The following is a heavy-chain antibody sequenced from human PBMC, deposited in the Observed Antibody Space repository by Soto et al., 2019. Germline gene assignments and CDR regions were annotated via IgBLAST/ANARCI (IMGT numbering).Heavy chain of an antibody. Sequence: EVQLVESGGGLVKPGGSLRLSCAASGFTFSNAWMNWVRQAPGKGLEWVGRIKSKTDGGTTDYAAPVKGRFTISRDDSKNTLYLQMNSLKTEDTAVYYCTTDPPPYYDILTGYFTAFDYWGQGTLVTVSS. CDR2: IKSKTDGGTT. CDR1: GFTFSNAW. CDR3: TTDPPPYYDILTGYFTAFDY. D-gene: IGHD3-9*01. J-gene: IGHJ4*02. V-gene: IGHV3-15*07.